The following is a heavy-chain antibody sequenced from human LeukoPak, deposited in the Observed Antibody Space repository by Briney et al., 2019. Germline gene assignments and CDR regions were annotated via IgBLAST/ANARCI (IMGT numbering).Heavy chain of an antibody. V-gene: IGHV3-23*01. Sequence: PGGSLKISCAASGFSFSDYAMAWVRQTPGKGLEWVSVITGGGGNTYYADSVKGWFSISRDNSKNTIYLHMNNLRAEDTAIYYCAKDRVFGVVIIGFDLWGQGTMVTVSS. CDR3: AKDRVFGVVIIGFDL. CDR1: GFSFSDYA. CDR2: ITGGGGNT. J-gene: IGHJ3*01. D-gene: IGHD3-3*01.